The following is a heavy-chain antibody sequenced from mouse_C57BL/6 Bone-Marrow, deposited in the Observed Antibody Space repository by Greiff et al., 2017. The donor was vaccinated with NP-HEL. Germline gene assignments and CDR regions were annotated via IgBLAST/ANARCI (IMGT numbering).Heavy chain of an antibody. J-gene: IGHJ2*01. CDR3: ARHDDGYLDY. CDR2: ISNLAYSI. V-gene: IGHV5-15*01. CDR1: GFTFSDYG. Sequence: EVKLVESGGGLVQPGGSLKLSCAASGFTFSDYGMAWVRQAPRKGPEWVAFISNLAYSIYYADTVTGRFTISRENAKNTLYLEMSSLRSEDTAMYYCARHDDGYLDYWGQGTTLTVSS. D-gene: IGHD2-3*01.